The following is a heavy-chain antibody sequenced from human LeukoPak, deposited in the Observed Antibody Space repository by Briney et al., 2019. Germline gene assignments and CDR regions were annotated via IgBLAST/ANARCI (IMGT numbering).Heavy chain of an antibody. CDR2: ISYDGSNK. D-gene: IGHD4-23*01. CDR3: ARDYGGNLDY. V-gene: IGHV3-30*03. Sequence: PGGSLRLSCAASGFTFSSYGMHWVRQAPGKGLEWVAVISYDGSNKYYADSVKGRFTISRDNSKNTVYLQMNSLRAEDTAVYNCARDYGGNLDYWGQGTLVTVSS. CDR1: GFTFSSYG. J-gene: IGHJ4*02.